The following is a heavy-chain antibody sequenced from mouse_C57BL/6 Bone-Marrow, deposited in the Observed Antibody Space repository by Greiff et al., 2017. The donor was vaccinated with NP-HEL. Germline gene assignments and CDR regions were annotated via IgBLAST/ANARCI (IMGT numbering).Heavy chain of an antibody. CDR3: ARGLDDYDENYFDY. CDR1: GYSITSGYY. D-gene: IGHD2-4*01. Sequence: EVQLQESGPGLVKPSQSLSLTCSVTGYSITSGYYWNWIRQLPGNQLEWMGYISYDGSNNYNPSLHTRISITRDTSKNQFFLKLNSVTTEDTATYYCARGLDDYDENYFDYWGQGTTLTVSS. J-gene: IGHJ2*01. V-gene: IGHV3-6*01. CDR2: ISYDGSN.